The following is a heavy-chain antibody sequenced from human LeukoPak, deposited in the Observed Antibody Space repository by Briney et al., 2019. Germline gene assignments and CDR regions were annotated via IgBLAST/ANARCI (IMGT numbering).Heavy chain of an antibody. J-gene: IGHJ3*02. V-gene: IGHV3-33*01. D-gene: IGHD4-17*01. Sequence: PGGSLRLSCTASAFSFSSYSMHWVRQAPGKGLEWVAVIWHDGSNKYYADSVKGRFTISRDNSKNTLYLQMNSLRAEDTAVYYCARNQDYGVYNSVGAFDIWGQGTMVTVSS. CDR1: AFSFSSYS. CDR2: IWHDGSNK. CDR3: ARNQDYGVYNSVGAFDI.